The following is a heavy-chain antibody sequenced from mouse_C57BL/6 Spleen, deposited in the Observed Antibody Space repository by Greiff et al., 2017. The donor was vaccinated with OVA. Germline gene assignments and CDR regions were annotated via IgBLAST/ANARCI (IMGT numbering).Heavy chain of an antibody. CDR3: ARLRDGNSPYDIDY. Sequence: VQLQQSGAELVKPGASVKLSCTASGFNITDYYMHWVKQRTEQGLEWIGRIDPEDGETKYDPNFKGKATIPADTSSSTAYLQLSSLTSEDTAVYYCARLRDGNSPYDIDYWGQGTTLTVSS. D-gene: IGHD1-1*01. CDR1: GFNITDYY. V-gene: IGHV14-2*01. CDR2: IDPEDGET. J-gene: IGHJ2*01.